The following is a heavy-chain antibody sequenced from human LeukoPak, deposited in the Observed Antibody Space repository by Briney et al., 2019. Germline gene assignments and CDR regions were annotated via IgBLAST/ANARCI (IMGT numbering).Heavy chain of an antibody. CDR2: ISSGTYI. J-gene: IGHJ3*02. CDR3: ARRVASANDAFDI. CDR1: GFTLSSYS. V-gene: IGHV3-21*01. Sequence: GGSVRLSCAASGFTLSSYSMNWVRQAPGKGLEWVSSISSGTYIYYGDSLKGRFTISRDNAKNSLYPQMNSLRAEDTAVYYCARRVASANDAFDIWGQGTMVTVSS. D-gene: IGHD6-13*01.